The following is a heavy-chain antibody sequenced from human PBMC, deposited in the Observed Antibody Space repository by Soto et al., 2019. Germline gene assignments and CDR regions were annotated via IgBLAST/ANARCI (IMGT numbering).Heavy chain of an antibody. CDR1: GYSFPSYI. CDR3: ARAGPVTKPELIDYYGMDV. Sequence: ASVKVSCKASGYSFPSYIMHWVRQAPGQRLEWMGWINAGNGNTKYSQKFQDRVTITRDTSASTAYMELSSLRSEDTAVFYCARAGPVTKPELIDYYGMDVWGQGTTVTVSS. V-gene: IGHV1-3*01. D-gene: IGHD4-17*01. J-gene: IGHJ6*02. CDR2: INAGNGNT.